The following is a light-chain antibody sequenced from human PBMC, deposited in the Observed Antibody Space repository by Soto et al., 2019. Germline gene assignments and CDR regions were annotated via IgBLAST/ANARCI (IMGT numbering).Light chain of an antibody. CDR2: DVN. J-gene: IGLJ2*01. CDR3: TSWTTSTTMI. CDR1: SSDIGAYNF. V-gene: IGLV2-14*03. Sequence: QSALTPPASVSGSPGQSITISCTGTSSDIGAYNFVSCYQQHPGKAPKLMLYDVNIRPSGVSNRFSGSKSGNTSSLTISGLQAEDEADYYCTSWTTSTTMIFGGGTKLTVL.